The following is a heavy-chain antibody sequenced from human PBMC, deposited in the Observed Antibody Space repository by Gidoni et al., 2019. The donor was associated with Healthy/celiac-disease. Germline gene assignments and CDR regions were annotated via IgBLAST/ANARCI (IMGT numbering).Heavy chain of an antibody. D-gene: IGHD3-9*01. V-gene: IGHV4-39*01. CDR2: IYYSGST. CDR1: GGSISSSSYY. Sequence: QLQLQESGPGLVKPSEPLPPTCTVSGGSISSSSYYWAWLRQPPGKGLECIGSIYYSGSTYYNPSLKSRVTISVDTAKNQFALKLSSVTAADTAVYYCARHFAGYGLEGWLVIPYYYYYGMDVWGKGTTVTVSS. CDR3: ARHFAGYGLEGWLVIPYYYYYGMDV. J-gene: IGHJ6*04.